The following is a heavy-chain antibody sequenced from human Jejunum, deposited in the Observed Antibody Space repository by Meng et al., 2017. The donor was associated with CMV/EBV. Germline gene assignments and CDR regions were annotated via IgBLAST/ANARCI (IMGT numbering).Heavy chain of an antibody. CDR3: ARDRMAAPGTFEY. CDR1: GGSISGYF. CDR2: VYMSGST. Sequence: VHLQEWGPGLVKPPGTLSLPCTVSGGSISGYFWNWIRQPAGKGLEWIVRVYMSGSTNYNPSLRSRVAMSVDTSKTQFSLRPTSVTAADTAVYYCARDRMAAPGTFEYWGQGTLVTVSS. D-gene: IGHD6-13*01. J-gene: IGHJ4*02. V-gene: IGHV4-4*07.